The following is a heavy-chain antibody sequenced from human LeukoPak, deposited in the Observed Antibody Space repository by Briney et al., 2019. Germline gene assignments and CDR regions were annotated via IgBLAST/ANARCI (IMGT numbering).Heavy chain of an antibody. D-gene: IGHD6-19*01. Sequence: SETLSLTCTVSGGSISSYYWSWIRQSPGKGLEWIGHIYYSGSTSYNPSLKSRVTISVDTSKNQFSLKLSSVTAADTAVYYCARYSSSGLEYWGQGTLVTVSS. CDR3: ARYSSSGLEY. J-gene: IGHJ4*02. V-gene: IGHV4-59*01. CDR1: GGSISSYY. CDR2: IYYSGST.